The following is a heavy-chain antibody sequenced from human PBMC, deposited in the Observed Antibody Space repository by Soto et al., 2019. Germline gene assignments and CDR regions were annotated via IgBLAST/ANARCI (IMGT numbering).Heavy chain of an antibody. CDR3: ARGKAVAGTDLDY. CDR1: GYTFTSYD. Sequence: RASVKVSCKASGYTFTSYDINWVRQATGQGLEWMGWMNPNSGNTGYAQKFQGRVTMTRNTSISTAYMELSSLRSEDTAVYYCARGKAVAGTDLDYWGQGTLVTVSS. J-gene: IGHJ4*02. V-gene: IGHV1-8*01. D-gene: IGHD6-19*01. CDR2: MNPNSGNT.